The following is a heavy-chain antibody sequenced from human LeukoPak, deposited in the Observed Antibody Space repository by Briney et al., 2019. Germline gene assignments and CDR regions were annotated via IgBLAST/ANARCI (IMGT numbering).Heavy chain of an antibody. CDR2: INHSGST. CDR3: AKDDCSGGSCYSGYFQH. CDR1: GGSFSGYY. Sequence: SETLSLTCAVYGGSFSGYYWSWIRQPPGKGLEWIGEINHSGSTNYNPSLKSRVTISVDTSKNQFSLKLSSVTAADTAVYYCAKDDCSGGSCYSGYFQHWGQGTLVTVSS. D-gene: IGHD2-15*01. V-gene: IGHV4-34*01. J-gene: IGHJ1*01.